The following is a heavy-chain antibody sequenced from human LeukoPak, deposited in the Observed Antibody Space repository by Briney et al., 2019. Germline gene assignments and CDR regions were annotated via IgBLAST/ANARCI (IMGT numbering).Heavy chain of an antibody. Sequence: VASVKVSCKASGYTFTGYYMHWVRRAPGQGLEWMGWINPNSGGTNYAQKFQGWVTMTRDTSISTAYMELSRLRSDDTAVYYCARDLEGYCSGGSCYNLVGFDYWGQGTLVTVSS. J-gene: IGHJ4*02. CDR2: INPNSGGT. CDR3: ARDLEGYCSGGSCYNLVGFDY. CDR1: GYTFTGYY. D-gene: IGHD2-15*01. V-gene: IGHV1-2*04.